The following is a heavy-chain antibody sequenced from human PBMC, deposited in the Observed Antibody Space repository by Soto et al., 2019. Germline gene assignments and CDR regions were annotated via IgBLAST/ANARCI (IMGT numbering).Heavy chain of an antibody. Sequence: QVQLVESGGGVVQPGRSLRLSCAASGFTFSSYGMHWVRQAPGKGLEWVAVISNDGSNKYYADSVKGRFTISRDNSKNTLYLQMSSLRAEDTAVYYCANLYDFWKNDAFDIWGQGTMVTVSS. CDR1: GFTFSSYG. D-gene: IGHD3-3*01. CDR2: ISNDGSNK. J-gene: IGHJ3*02. CDR3: ANLYDFWKNDAFDI. V-gene: IGHV3-30*18.